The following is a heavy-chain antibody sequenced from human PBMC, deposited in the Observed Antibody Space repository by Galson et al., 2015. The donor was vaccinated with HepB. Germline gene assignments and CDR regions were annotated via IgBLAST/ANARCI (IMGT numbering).Heavy chain of an antibody. CDR2: IYYSGST. CDR1: GGSISSGGYY. V-gene: IGHV4-31*03. D-gene: IGHD3-10*01. Sequence: TLSLTCTVSGGSISSGGYYWSWIRQHPGKGLEWIGYIYYSGSTYYNPSLKSRVTISVDTSKNQFSLKLSSVTAADTAVYYCARDITMVRGVIGVWGQGTTVTVSS. CDR3: ARDITMVRGVIGV. J-gene: IGHJ6*02.